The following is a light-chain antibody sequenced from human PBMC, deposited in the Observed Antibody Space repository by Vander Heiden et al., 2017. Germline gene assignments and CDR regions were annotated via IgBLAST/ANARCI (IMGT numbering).Light chain of an antibody. CDR2: FTS. J-gene: IGKJ1*01. Sequence: DIQMTQSPSSLSASVGDRITITCRASQGIGNYLAWYQQKPGEVPKLLIYFTSTLRSGVPFRFTGSGSGTDFTLTISSLQPEDAATYYCQKYNNAPWTFGPGTKVEIK. V-gene: IGKV1-27*01. CDR1: QGIGNY. CDR3: QKYNNAPWT.